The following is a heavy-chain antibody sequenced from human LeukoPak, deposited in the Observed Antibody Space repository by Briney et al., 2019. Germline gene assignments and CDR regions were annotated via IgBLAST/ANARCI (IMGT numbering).Heavy chain of an antibody. CDR3: ASEHIFRGLFDY. D-gene: IGHD2-21*01. CDR1: GFTFSSHG. V-gene: IGHV3-23*01. J-gene: IGHJ4*02. Sequence: PGGSLRLSCAASGFTFSSHGINWVRQAPGKGLEWVSGISPRGDISYYADSVKGRFTISRDNSKNTLSLQMISLRAEDTALYYCASEHIFRGLFDYWGQGTLVTVSS. CDR2: ISPRGDIS.